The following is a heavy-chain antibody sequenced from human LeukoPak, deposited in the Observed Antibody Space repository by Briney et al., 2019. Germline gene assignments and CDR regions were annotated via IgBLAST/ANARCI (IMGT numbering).Heavy chain of an antibody. J-gene: IGHJ4*02. Sequence: GGSLRLSCAGSGFTFSSYSINWVRQAPGKGLEWISSISGSGGSTYYADSVKGRFTISRDNSKSTLYLQMNSLRADDTAVYYCANGGGYSSGWYYWGQGTLVTVSS. CDR3: ANGGGYSSGWYY. D-gene: IGHD6-19*01. CDR1: GFTFSSYS. V-gene: IGHV3-23*01. CDR2: ISGSGGST.